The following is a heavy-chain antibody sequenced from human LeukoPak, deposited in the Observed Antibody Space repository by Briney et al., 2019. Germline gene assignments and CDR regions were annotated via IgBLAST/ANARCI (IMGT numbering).Heavy chain of an antibody. J-gene: IGHJ6*03. CDR2: ISAYNGNT. V-gene: IGHV1-18*01. D-gene: IGHD6-6*01. CDR3: ARIIAARQNYYMDV. Sequence: ASVKVSCKASGYTFTSYGISWVRQAPGQGLEWMGWISAYNGNTNYAQKLQGRVTMTTDTSTSTAYMELRSLRSDDTAVYYCARIIAARQNYYMDVWGKGTTVIVSS. CDR1: GYTFTSYG.